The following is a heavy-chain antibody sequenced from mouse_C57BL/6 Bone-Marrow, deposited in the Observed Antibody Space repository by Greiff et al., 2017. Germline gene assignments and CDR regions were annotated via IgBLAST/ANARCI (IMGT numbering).Heavy chain of an antibody. CDR3: AGDYDGYGAWFAY. CDR2: INPYNGGT. CDR1: GYTFTDYY. Sequence: EVQLQQSGPVLVKPGASVKMSCKASGYTFTDYYMNWVKQSHGKSLEWIGVINPYNGGTSYNQKFKGKATLTVDKSSSTAYMELNSLTSEDTAVYYCAGDYDGYGAWFAYWGQGTLVTASA. J-gene: IGHJ3*01. D-gene: IGHD2-3*01. V-gene: IGHV1-19*01.